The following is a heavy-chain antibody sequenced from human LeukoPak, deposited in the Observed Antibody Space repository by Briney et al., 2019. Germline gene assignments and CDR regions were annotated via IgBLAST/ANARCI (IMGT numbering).Heavy chain of an antibody. CDR3: ARDNLTRRSPKGYYYYMDV. CDR2: IYYSGST. Sequence: SQTLSLTCTVSGGSISSGGYYWSWIRQHPGKGLEWIGYIYYSGSTYYNPSLKSRVTISVDTSKNQFSLKLSSVTAADTAVYYCARDNLTRRSPKGYYYYMDVWGKGTTVTVSS. V-gene: IGHV4-31*03. J-gene: IGHJ6*03. CDR1: GGSISSGGYY. D-gene: IGHD1-14*01.